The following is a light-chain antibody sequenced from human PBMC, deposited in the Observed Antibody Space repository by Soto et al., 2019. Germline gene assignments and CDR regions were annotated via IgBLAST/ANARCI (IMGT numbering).Light chain of an antibody. CDR1: QSVSSY. J-gene: IGKJ4*01. CDR3: QQRSNWPPRVT. Sequence: EIVLTQSPATLSLSPGERATLSCRASQSVSSYLAWYQQKPGQAPRILIYDASNRATGIPARFSGSGSGTDFTLTISSLGPEDFAVYYCQQRSNWPPRVTFGGGTKVEIK. V-gene: IGKV3-11*01. CDR2: DAS.